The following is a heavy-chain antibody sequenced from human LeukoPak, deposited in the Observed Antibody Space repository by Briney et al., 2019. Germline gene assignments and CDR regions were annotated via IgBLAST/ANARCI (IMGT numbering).Heavy chain of an antibody. Sequence: GGSLRLSCAASGFTFSSYGMHWVRQAPGKGLEWVAVISYDGSNKYYADSVKGRFTISRDNSKNTPYLQMNSLRAEDTAVYYCARVQPLTQNWFDPWGQGTLVTVSS. CDR1: GFTFSSYG. J-gene: IGHJ5*02. V-gene: IGHV3-30*03. CDR2: ISYDGSNK. CDR3: ARVQPLTQNWFDP.